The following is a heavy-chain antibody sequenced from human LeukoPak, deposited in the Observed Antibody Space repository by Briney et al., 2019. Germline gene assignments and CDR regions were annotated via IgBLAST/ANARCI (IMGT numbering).Heavy chain of an antibody. CDR2: INPNSGGT. CDR3: ARRAVAGTALAFDI. CDR1: GYTFTGYY. V-gene: IGHV1-2*02. J-gene: IGHJ3*02. Sequence: ASVKVSCKASGYTFTGYYMHWVRQAPGQGLEWMGWINPNSGGTNYAQKFQGRVTMTRDTSISTAYMELSRLRSDDTAVYYCARRAVAGTALAFDIWGQGTMVTVSS. D-gene: IGHD6-19*01.